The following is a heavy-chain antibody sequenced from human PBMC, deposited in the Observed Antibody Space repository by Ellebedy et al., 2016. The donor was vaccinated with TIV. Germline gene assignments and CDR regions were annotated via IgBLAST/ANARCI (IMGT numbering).Heavy chain of an antibody. J-gene: IGHJ4*02. Sequence: SVKVSCXASGGTFSSYAISWVRQAPGQGLEWMGGIIPIFGTANYAQKFQGRVTITADKSTSTAYMELSSLRAEDTAVYYCANAPLIGYSSLLDYFDYWGQGTLVTVSS. CDR1: GGTFSSYA. D-gene: IGHD6-13*01. V-gene: IGHV1-69*06. CDR3: ANAPLIGYSSLLDYFDY. CDR2: IIPIFGTA.